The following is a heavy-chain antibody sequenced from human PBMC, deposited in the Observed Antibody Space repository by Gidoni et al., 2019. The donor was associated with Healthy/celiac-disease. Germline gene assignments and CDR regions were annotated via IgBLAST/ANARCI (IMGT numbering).Heavy chain of an antibody. D-gene: IGHD3-10*01. Sequence: QITLKESGPTLVKPTQTLTLTCTFTGVSLSTSGVGVGWIRQPPGKALEWLALIYWNDDKRYSPSLKSRLTITKDTSKNQVVLTMTNMDPVDTATYYCAHRQRYYYGSGSYYYFDYWGQGTLVTVSS. V-gene: IGHV2-5*01. J-gene: IGHJ4*02. CDR1: GVSLSTSGVG. CDR3: AHRQRYYYGSGSYYYFDY. CDR2: IYWNDDK.